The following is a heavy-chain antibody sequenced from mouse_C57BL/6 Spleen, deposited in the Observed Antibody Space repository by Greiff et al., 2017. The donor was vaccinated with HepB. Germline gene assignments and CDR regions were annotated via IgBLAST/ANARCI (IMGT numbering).Heavy chain of an antibody. J-gene: IGHJ2*01. CDR3: ARHEDVYYFDY. V-gene: IGHV5-6*01. CDR1: GFTFSSYG. CDR2: ISSGGSYT. Sequence: EVQLKESGGDLVKPGGSLKLSCAASGFTFSSYGMSWVRQTPDKRLEWVATISSGGSYTYYPDSVKGRVTISRDNAKNTLYLQMSNLKSEYTAMYYCARHEDVYYFDYWGQGTTLTVSS.